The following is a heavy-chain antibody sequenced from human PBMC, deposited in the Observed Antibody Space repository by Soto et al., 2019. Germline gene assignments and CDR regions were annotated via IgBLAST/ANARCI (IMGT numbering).Heavy chain of an antibody. V-gene: IGHV3-23*01. CDR2: ISGSGDST. CDR3: EKGGYTKLYGYFDF. Sequence: EVQLLESGGGLVQPGGSLRLSCAASGFTFRSYVMTWVRQAPGMGLEWVSLISGSGDSTYYADSVKGRFTISRDNSKNTVYLQMNSLRAEDTAAYYCEKGGYTKLYGYFDFWGQGALVTVSS. CDR1: GFTFRSYV. D-gene: IGHD5-12*01. J-gene: IGHJ4*02.